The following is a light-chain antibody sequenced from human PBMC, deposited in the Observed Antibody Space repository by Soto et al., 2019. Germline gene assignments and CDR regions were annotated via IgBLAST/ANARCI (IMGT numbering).Light chain of an antibody. Sequence: QSVLTQPPSASGTPGQRVTISCSGSSSNIGRNTVNWYQQLPATAPKLLIYSSDQRPSGVPDRFSGSKSGTSASLAISGLQSEDEADYDCAAWDDSLNFYVFGTGTKVTVL. V-gene: IGLV1-44*01. CDR3: AAWDDSLNFYV. CDR1: SSNIGRNT. CDR2: SSD. J-gene: IGLJ1*01.